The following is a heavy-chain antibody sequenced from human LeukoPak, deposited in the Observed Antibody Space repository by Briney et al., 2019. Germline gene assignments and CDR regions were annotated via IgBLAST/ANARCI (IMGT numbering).Heavy chain of an antibody. Sequence: ASVKVSCKASGYTFTSYGISWARQAPGQGLEWMGWISAYNGNTNYAQKLQGRVTMTTDTSTSTAYMELRSLRSDDTAVYYCARVPKYCSSTSSCWFDPWGQGTLVTVSS. CDR2: ISAYNGNT. J-gene: IGHJ5*02. D-gene: IGHD2-2*01. CDR3: ARVPKYCSSTSSCWFDP. CDR1: GYTFTSYG. V-gene: IGHV1-18*01.